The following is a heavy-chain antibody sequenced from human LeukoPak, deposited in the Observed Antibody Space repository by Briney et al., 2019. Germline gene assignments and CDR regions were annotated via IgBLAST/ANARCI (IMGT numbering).Heavy chain of an antibody. D-gene: IGHD3-10*01. V-gene: IGHV1-2*06. CDR3: ARDHYSVRVRGVIITPGY. CDR1: GGTFSSYA. J-gene: IGHJ4*02. Sequence: ASVKVSCKASGGTFSSYAISWVRQAPGQGLEWMGRINPNSGGTNYAQKFQGRVTMTRDTSISTAYMELSRLRSDDTAVYYCARDHYSVRVRGVIITPGYWGQGTLVTVSS. CDR2: INPNSGGT.